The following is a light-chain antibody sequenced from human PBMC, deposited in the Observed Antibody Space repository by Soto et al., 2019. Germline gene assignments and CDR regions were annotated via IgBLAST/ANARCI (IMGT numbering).Light chain of an antibody. V-gene: IGKV3-20*01. CDR1: QSVSSNY. CDR3: QQYGSSFPWT. CDR2: GAS. Sequence: EIVLTQSPGTLSLSPGERATLSCRASQSVSSNYLAWYQQKPGQAPRLLIYGASSRATGIPDRFSGSGSGTDFTLTISRLEPEDFAVYFCQQYGSSFPWTFGQGTRWISN. J-gene: IGKJ1*01.